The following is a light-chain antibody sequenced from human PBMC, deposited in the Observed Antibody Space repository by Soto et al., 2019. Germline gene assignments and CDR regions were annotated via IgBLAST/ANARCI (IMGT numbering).Light chain of an antibody. Sequence: QSVLTQPLSASTSPGQRVTISCSGGSSNIGSNTVAWYQHLPGTAPPRLIFTAGQRPSGVPGRFSGSRSGTSASLAISGLQSEDEGDYYCSAWDNSLNGYVFGPGTKVTVL. J-gene: IGLJ1*01. CDR2: TAG. CDR3: SAWDNSLNGYV. V-gene: IGLV1-44*01. CDR1: SSNIGSNT.